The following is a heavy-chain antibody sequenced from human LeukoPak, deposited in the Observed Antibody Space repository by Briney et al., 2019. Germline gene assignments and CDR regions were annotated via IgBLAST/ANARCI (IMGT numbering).Heavy chain of an antibody. J-gene: IGHJ4*02. Sequence: SETLSLTCTVSGGSISSGSCYWNWIRQPAGKGLEWIGRIYTSGSTNYNPSLKSRVTISVDTSKNQFSLELSSVTAADTAVYYCARRAARPRSRQFDYWGQGTLVTVSS. CDR1: GGSISSGSCY. CDR2: IYTSGST. V-gene: IGHV4-61*02. D-gene: IGHD6-6*01. CDR3: ARRAARPRSRQFDY.